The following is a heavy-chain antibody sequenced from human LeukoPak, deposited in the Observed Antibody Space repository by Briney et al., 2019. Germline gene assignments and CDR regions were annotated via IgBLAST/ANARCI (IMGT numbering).Heavy chain of an antibody. CDR2: MNPNSGNT. CDR3: ARGKGIVGATTGDY. Sequence: ASVKVSCKASGYTFTSYDINWVRQATGQGLEWMGWMNPNSGNTGYAQKFQGRVTMTRNTSIGTAYMELSSLRSEDTAVYYCARGKGIVGATTGDYWGQGTLVTVSS. CDR1: GYTFTSYD. J-gene: IGHJ4*02. V-gene: IGHV1-8*01. D-gene: IGHD1-26*01.